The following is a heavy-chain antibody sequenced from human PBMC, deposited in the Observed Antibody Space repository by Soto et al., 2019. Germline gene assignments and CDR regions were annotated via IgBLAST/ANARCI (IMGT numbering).Heavy chain of an antibody. J-gene: IGHJ3*02. CDR3: ARDGVFDAFDI. D-gene: IGHD2-8*01. V-gene: IGHV3-7*01. CDR2: IKQDGSEK. CDR1: GFPFSSYW. Sequence: GGSLRLSCAASGFPFSSYWMSWVRQAPGKGLEWVANIKQDGSEKYYVDSVKGRFTISRDNAKNSLYLQMNSLRAEDTAVYYCARDGVFDAFDIWGQGTMVTVSS.